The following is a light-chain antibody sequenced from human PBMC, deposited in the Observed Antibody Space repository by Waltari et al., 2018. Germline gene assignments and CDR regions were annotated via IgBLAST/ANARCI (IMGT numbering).Light chain of an antibody. J-gene: IGKJ2*01. CDR1: QSVASK. V-gene: IGKV3-15*01. CDR3: DQYFYWPYT. Sequence: EIVLTQSPGTLSLSPGDRVTLSCRASQSVASKVSWYQQKPGQVPRLLLYGVSTRATGVPARFSGSGSGTEFTLSISSLQSEDFAVYFCDQYFYWPYTFGQGTKLELK. CDR2: GVS.